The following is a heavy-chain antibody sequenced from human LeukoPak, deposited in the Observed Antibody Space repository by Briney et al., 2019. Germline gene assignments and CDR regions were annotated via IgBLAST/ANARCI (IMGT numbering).Heavy chain of an antibody. CDR3: ARTLRTLLWFGDLPSCWFDP. J-gene: IGHJ5*02. CDR1: GGSISSGGYS. D-gene: IGHD3-10*01. V-gene: IGHV4-30-4*07. CDR2: IYYSGST. Sequence: PSETLSLTCAVSGGSISSGGYSWSWIRQPPGKGLEWIGYIYYSGSTYYNPSLKSRVTISVDTSKNQFSLKLSSVTAADTAVYYCARTLRTLLWFGDLPSCWFDPWGQGTLVTVSS.